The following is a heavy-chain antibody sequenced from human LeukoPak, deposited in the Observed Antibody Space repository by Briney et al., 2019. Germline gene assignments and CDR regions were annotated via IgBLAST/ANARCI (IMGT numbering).Heavy chain of an antibody. CDR1: GGSISSSSYY. J-gene: IGHJ6*02. Sequence: PSETLSLTCTVSGGSISSSSYYWGWIRQPPGKGLEWIGSIYYSGSTYYNPSLKSRVTISVDTSKNQFSLKLSSVTAADTAVYYCARLNGDCSGGSCYYYYGMDVWGQGTTVTVSS. CDR2: IYYSGST. CDR3: ARLNGDCSGGSCYYYYGMDV. V-gene: IGHV4-39*01. D-gene: IGHD2-15*01.